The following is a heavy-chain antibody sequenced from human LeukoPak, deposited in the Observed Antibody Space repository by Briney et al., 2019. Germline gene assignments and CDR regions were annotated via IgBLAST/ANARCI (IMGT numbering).Heavy chain of an antibody. V-gene: IGHV3-7*01. Sequence: GGSLRLSCAASGFTFSSDAMSWVRQAPGKGLEWVANIKEDGSENYSVDSVKGRFTISRDNARNSLYLQMNSLRAEDTAVYYCARGVDTAMILWSAFDIWGQGTMVTVSS. CDR3: ARGVDTAMILWSAFDI. CDR1: GFTFSSDA. J-gene: IGHJ3*02. D-gene: IGHD5-18*01. CDR2: IKEDGSEN.